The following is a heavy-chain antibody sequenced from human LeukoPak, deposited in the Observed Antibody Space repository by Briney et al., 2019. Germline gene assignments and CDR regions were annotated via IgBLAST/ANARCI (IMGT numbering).Heavy chain of an antibody. Sequence: ASVKVSCKASGYTFTSYDINWVRQATGQGLEWMGWMNPNSGNTGYAQKFQGRVTMTRNTSISTAYMELSSLRSEDTAVYYCARDTHYDSSGYGYYFDYWGQGTLVTVSS. D-gene: IGHD3-22*01. J-gene: IGHJ4*02. CDR3: ARDTHYDSSGYGYYFDY. CDR2: MNPNSGNT. CDR1: GYTFTSYD. V-gene: IGHV1-8*01.